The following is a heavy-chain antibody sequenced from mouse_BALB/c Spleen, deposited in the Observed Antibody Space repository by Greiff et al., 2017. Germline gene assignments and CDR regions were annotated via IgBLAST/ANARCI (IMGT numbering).Heavy chain of an antibody. J-gene: IGHJ3*01. CDR3: ARDLYGYGAWFAY. Sequence: DVMLVESGGGLVQPGGSLRLSCATSGFTFTDYYMSWVRQPPGKALEWLGFIRNKANGYTTEYSASVKGRFTISRDNSQSILYLQMNTLRAEDSATYYCARDLYGYGAWFAYWGQGTLVTVSA. CDR2: IRNKANGYTT. V-gene: IGHV7-3*02. D-gene: IGHD2-2*01. CDR1: GFTFTDYY.